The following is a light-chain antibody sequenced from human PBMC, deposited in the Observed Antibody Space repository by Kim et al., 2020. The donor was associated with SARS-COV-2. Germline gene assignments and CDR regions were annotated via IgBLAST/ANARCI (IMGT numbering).Light chain of an antibody. CDR2: AAS. CDR1: QDIANS. CDR3: QKYNSAPWT. V-gene: IGKV1-27*01. Sequence: DIQMTQSPSSLSASVGDRVTITCRASQDIANSLAWYQQKPGKVPQVLIYAASTLQSGVPSRFSGSGSGTEFTLTIGSLQTEDVATYYCQKYNSAPWTFGPETKVEIK. J-gene: IGKJ1*01.